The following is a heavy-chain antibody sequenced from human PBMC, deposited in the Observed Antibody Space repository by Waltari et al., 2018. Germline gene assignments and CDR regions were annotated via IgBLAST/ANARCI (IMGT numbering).Heavy chain of an antibody. V-gene: IGHV4-38-2*02. CDR2: IYHSGST. J-gene: IGHJ4*02. CDR1: GYSISSGYY. Sequence: QVQLQESGPGLAKPSETLSLTCTVSGYSISSGYYCGWIRQPPGKGLEWIGSIYHSGSTYYNPSLKSRVTISVDTSKNQFSLKLSSVTAADTAVYYCARDGWYSGYVDYWGQGTLVTVSS. D-gene: IGHD1-26*01. CDR3: ARDGWYSGYVDY.